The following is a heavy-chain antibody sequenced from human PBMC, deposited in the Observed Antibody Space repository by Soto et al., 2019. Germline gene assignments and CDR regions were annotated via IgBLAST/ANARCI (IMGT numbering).Heavy chain of an antibody. J-gene: IGHJ3*02. CDR2: IYYSGST. D-gene: IGHD3-22*01. V-gene: IGHV4-30-4*01. Sequence: QVQLQESGPGLVKPSQTLSLTCTVSGGSISSGDYYWSWIRQPPGKGLEWIGYIYYSGSTYYNPSLKSRVTISVDPSKNQFSLKLSSVTAADKAVYYCARTHYYDSSGYSDAFDIWGQGTMVTVSS. CDR1: GGSISSGDYY. CDR3: ARTHYYDSSGYSDAFDI.